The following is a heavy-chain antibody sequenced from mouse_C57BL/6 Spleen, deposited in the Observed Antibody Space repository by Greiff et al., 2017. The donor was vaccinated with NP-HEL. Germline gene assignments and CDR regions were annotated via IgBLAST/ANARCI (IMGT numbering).Heavy chain of an antibody. Sequence: QVQLQQSGAELARPGASVKMSCKASGCTFTSYTMHWVKQRPGQGLEWIGYINPSSGYTKYNQKFKDKATLTADKSSSTAYMQLSSLTSEDSAVYYCASSYDGYFFDYWGQGTTLTVSS. CDR1: GCTFTSYT. CDR3: ASSYDGYFFDY. J-gene: IGHJ2*01. D-gene: IGHD2-3*01. CDR2: INPSSGYT. V-gene: IGHV1-4*01.